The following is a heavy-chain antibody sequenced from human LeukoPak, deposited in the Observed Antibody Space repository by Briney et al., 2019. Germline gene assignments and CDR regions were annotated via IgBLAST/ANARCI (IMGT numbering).Heavy chain of an antibody. D-gene: IGHD5-12*01. CDR1: GGSISSGDYY. CDR3: ARDRSSGYVDAFDI. CDR2: IYYSGST. J-gene: IGHJ3*02. V-gene: IGHV4-30-4*01. Sequence: PSQTLSLTCTVSGGSISSGDYYWSWIRQPPGKGLEWIGYIYYSGSTYYNPSLKSRVTISVDTSKNQFSLRLSSVTAADTAVYYCARDRSSGYVDAFDIWGQGTMVTVSS.